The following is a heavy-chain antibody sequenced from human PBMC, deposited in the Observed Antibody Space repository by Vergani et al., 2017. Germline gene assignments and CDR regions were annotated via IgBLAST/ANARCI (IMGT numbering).Heavy chain of an antibody. J-gene: IGHJ4*02. CDR1: GFTFSSYW. D-gene: IGHD3-10*01. CDR3: ATGYYYGSGSPFDY. CDR2: INSDGSST. V-gene: IGHV3-74*01. Sequence: EVQLVESGGGLVQPGGSLRLSCAASGFTFSSYWMHWVRQAPGKGLVWVSRINSDGSSTSYADSVKGRFTISRDNAKNTLYLQMNSLRAEDTAVYYCATGYYYGSGSPFDYWGQGTLVTVSS.